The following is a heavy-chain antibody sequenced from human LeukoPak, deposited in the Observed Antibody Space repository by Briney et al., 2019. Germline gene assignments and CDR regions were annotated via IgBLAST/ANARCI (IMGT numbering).Heavy chain of an antibody. J-gene: IGHJ4*02. Sequence: ASVKVSCKASGYTFTSYGISWVRQAPGQGLEWMGWISAYNGNTNYAQKLQGRVTMTTDTSTSTAYMELRSLRSEDTAVYYCARAGGGSYYDTEYYFDYWGQGTLVTVSS. CDR1: GYTFTSYG. CDR3: ARAGGGSYYDTEYYFDY. V-gene: IGHV1-18*01. CDR2: ISAYNGNT. D-gene: IGHD1-26*01.